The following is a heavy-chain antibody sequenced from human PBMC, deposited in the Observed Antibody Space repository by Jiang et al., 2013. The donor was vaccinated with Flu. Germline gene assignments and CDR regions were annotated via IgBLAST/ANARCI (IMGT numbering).Heavy chain of an antibody. V-gene: IGHV2-5*01. J-gene: IGHJ3*02. D-gene: IGHD7-27*01. CDR3: AHRKGIWGTFDI. Sequence: YSPFLKSRLTITKDTSKNQVVLTMTNMDPMDTATYYCAHRKGIWGTFDIWGQGTMVTVSS.